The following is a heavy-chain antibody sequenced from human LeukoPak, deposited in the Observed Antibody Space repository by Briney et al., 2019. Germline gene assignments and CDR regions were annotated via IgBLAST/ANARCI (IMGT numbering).Heavy chain of an antibody. J-gene: IGHJ5*02. V-gene: IGHV3-23*01. D-gene: IGHD1-26*01. Sequence: TGGSLRLSCAASGFTFSSYAMSWVRQAPGKGLEWVSAISGSGGSTYYADSVKGRFTISRDNSKNTLYLQMNSLRAEDTAVYYCARWELQGNWFDPWAREPWSPSPQ. CDR2: ISGSGGST. CDR3: ARWELQGNWFDP. CDR1: GFTFSSYA.